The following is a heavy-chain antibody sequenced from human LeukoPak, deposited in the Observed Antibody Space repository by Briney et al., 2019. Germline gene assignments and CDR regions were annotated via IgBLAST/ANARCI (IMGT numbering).Heavy chain of an antibody. J-gene: IGHJ3*02. D-gene: IGHD6-19*01. CDR1: GFTSSSYA. V-gene: IGHV3-23*01. CDR3: AKDLYIAVAGTLGAFDI. CDR2: ISGSGGST. Sequence: PGGSLRLSCAASGFTSSSYAMSWVRQAPGKGLEWVSAISGSGGSTYYADSVKGRFTISRDNSKNTLYLQMNSLRAEDTAVYYCAKDLYIAVAGTLGAFDIWGQGTMVTVSS.